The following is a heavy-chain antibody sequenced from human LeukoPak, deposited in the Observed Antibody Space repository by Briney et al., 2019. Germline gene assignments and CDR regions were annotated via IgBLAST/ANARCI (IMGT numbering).Heavy chain of an antibody. J-gene: IGHJ3*02. D-gene: IGHD6-6*01. CDR2: IWYDGSNK. Sequence: GGSLRLSCAASGFTFSDYWMHWVRQVPGRGLEWVAVIWYDGSNKYYADSVKGRFTISRDNSKNTLYLQMNSLRAEDTAVYYCAREKQLVHSFDIWGQGTMVTVSS. CDR1: GFTFSDYW. CDR3: AREKQLVHSFDI. V-gene: IGHV3-33*08.